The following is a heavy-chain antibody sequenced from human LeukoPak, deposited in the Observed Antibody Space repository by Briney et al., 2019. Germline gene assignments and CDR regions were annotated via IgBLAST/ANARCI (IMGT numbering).Heavy chain of an antibody. V-gene: IGHV4-34*12. CDR3: ARFGSSTWHKGAFDI. D-gene: IGHD1-26*01. CDR2: IVHSGNT. J-gene: IGHJ3*02. CDR1: GGSFSGYY. Sequence: KPSETLSLTCAVYGGSFSGYYWSWIRQPPGKGLEWIGEIVHSGNTKYNPSLKSRVTISVDTSKNQFSLNLTSVTAADTAVYYCARFGSSTWHKGAFDIWGQGTMVTVSS.